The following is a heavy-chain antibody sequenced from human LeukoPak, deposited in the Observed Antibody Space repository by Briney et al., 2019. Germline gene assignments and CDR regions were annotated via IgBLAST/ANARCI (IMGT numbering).Heavy chain of an antibody. D-gene: IGHD3-16*02. CDR3: AKGGPGGRLRLGELSLYEGDYFDY. CDR2: ISGSGGST. J-gene: IGHJ4*02. CDR1: GFTFSSYA. Sequence: GGSLRLSCAASGFTFSSYAMSWVRQAPGKGLEWVSAISGSGGSTYYADSVKGRFTISRDNSKNTLYLQMNSLRAEDTAVYYCAKGGPGGRLRLGELSLYEGDYFDYWGQGTLVTVSS. V-gene: IGHV3-23*01.